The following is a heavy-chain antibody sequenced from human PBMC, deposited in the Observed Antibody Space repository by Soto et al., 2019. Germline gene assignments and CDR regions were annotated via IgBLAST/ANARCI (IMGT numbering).Heavy chain of an antibody. CDR1: GYIFVNYG. D-gene: IGHD3-16*01. CDR2: ISPYTGNT. Sequence: VQLVQSGDEVKKPGASVKVSCKASGYIFVNYGIAWVRQAPGQGLEWMGWISPYTGNTHSATKVQGRLTMTTYTSTSTAYMDMGRLTSDDTAVYYCVMVDNYVTPTPQDVWGQGPTVTVSS. V-gene: IGHV1-18*01. CDR3: VMVDNYVTPTPQDV. J-gene: IGHJ6*02.